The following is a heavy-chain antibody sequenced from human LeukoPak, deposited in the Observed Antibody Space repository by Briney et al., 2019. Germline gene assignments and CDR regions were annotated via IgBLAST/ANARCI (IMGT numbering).Heavy chain of an antibody. J-gene: IGHJ4*02. D-gene: IGHD2/OR15-2a*01. Sequence: SETLSLTCTVSGGSISSYYWSWIRQPPGKGLEWIGYIYYSGSTNYNPSLKSPVTISVDTSKNQFSLKLSSVTAADTAVYYCARDRLSLYYFDYWGQGTLVTVSS. V-gene: IGHV4-59*01. CDR3: ARDRLSLYYFDY. CDR2: IYYSGST. CDR1: GGSISSYY.